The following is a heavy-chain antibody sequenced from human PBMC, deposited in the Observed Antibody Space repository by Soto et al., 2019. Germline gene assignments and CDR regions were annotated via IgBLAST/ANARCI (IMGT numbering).Heavy chain of an antibody. CDR2: IYYSGST. CDR1: GGSISSGGYY. V-gene: IGHV4-31*03. CDR3: ARATVAGTLGSGY. D-gene: IGHD6-19*01. Sequence: QVQLQESGPGLVKPSQTLSLPCTVSGGSISSGGYYWSWIRQHPGKGLEWIGYIYYSGSTYYNPAAKSRVTISVDTSKNQCSLKRSSVTAADTAGYYCARATVAGTLGSGYWGQGTLVTVSS. J-gene: IGHJ4*02.